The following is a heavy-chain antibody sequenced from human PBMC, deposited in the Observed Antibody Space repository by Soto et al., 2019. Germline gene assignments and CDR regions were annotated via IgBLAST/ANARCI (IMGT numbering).Heavy chain of an antibody. CDR2: ISAYNGNT. J-gene: IGHJ6*02. V-gene: IGHV1-18*01. Sequence: QVQLVQSGAEVKKPGASVTVSCKASGYTFTSYGISWVRQAPGQGLEWMGWISAYNGNTNYAEKLQGRVTMTTDTSTSTAYMELRSLRSDDTAVYYCARVGHGITSSCKHYYYYDGMDVWGQGTTVTVSS. CDR1: GYTFTSYG. D-gene: IGHD3-10*01. CDR3: ARVGHGITSSCKHYYYYDGMDV.